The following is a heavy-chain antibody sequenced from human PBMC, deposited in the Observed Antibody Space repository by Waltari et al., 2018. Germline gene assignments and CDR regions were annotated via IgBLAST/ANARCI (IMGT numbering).Heavy chain of an antibody. CDR2: ISYDGSNK. Sequence: QVQLVESGGGVVQPGRSLRLSCAASGFTFSSYGMHWVRQAPGKGLEWVAVISYDGSNKYYVDSVKCRFTISRDNSKDTLYLQMNSLRAEDTAVYYCAKDTMAATLDYWGQGTLVIVSS. CDR3: AKDTMAATLDY. J-gene: IGHJ4*02. D-gene: IGHD5-12*01. CDR1: GFTFSSYG. V-gene: IGHV3-30*18.